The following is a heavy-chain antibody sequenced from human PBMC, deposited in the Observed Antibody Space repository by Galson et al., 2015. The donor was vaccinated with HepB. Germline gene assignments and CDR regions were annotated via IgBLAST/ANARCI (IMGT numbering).Heavy chain of an antibody. CDR2: TYYRSKWYN. CDR3: ARDQGDGDYTALDI. D-gene: IGHD4-17*01. J-gene: IGHJ3*02. Sequence: CAISGDSVSSNSAAWNWIRQSPSRGLEWLGRTYYRSKWYNDYAVSVKSRITINPDTSKNQFSLKLSSVTAADTAVYYCARDQGDGDYTALDIWGQGTMVTVSS. CDR1: GDSVSSNSAA. V-gene: IGHV6-1*01.